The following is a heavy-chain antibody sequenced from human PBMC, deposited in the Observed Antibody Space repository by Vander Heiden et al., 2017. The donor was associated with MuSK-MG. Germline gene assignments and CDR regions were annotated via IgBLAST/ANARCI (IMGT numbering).Heavy chain of an antibody. Sequence: QVQLVESGGGVVQPGRSLRPPCAASGFTFSSYAMHWVRQAPGKGLEWVAVISYDGSNKYYADSVKGRFTISRDNSKNTLYLQMNSLRAEDTAVYYCARDRDFWSGFDYWGQGTLVTVSS. CDR2: ISYDGSNK. CDR1: GFTFSSYA. CDR3: ARDRDFWSGFDY. J-gene: IGHJ4*02. V-gene: IGHV3-30-3*01. D-gene: IGHD3-3*01.